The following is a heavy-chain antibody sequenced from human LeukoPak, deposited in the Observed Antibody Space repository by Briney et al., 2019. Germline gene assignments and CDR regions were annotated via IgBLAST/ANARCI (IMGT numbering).Heavy chain of an antibody. CDR2: ISYDGSNK. CDR3: AKDLGAAVAGY. D-gene: IGHD6-19*01. Sequence: GGSLRLSCAASGFTFSDYWMHWVRQAPGKGLEWVAVISYDGSNKYYADSVKGRFTISRDNSKNTLYLQMNSLRAEDTAVYYCAKDLGAAVAGYWGQGTLVTVSS. CDR1: GFTFSDYW. J-gene: IGHJ4*02. V-gene: IGHV3-30*18.